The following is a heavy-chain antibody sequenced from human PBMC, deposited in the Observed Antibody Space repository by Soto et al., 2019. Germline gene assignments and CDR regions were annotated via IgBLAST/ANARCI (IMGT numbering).Heavy chain of an antibody. CDR3: ARGVYYYYYYMDV. J-gene: IGHJ6*03. CDR2: ISAYNGNT. Sequence: GASVKVTEKASGYTFTSYGISWVRQAPGQGLEWMGWISAYNGNTNYAQKLQGRVTMTTDTSTSTAYMELRSLRSDYTAVYYCARGVYYYYYYMDVWGKGTTVTVSS. V-gene: IGHV1-18*01. CDR1: GYTFTSYG.